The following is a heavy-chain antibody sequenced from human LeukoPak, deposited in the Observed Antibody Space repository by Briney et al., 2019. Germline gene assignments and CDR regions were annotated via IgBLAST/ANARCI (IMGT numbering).Heavy chain of an antibody. CDR1: GFTFSSYG. J-gene: IGHJ4*02. D-gene: IGHD3-9*01. CDR3: ARAGYYDILTGYAYY. V-gene: IGHV3-30*02. Sequence: GGSLRLSCAASGFTFSSYGMHWVRQAPGKGLEWVAFIRYDGSNKYYADSVRGRFTISRDNSKNTLYLQMNSLRAEDTAVYYCARAGYYDILTGYAYYWGQGTLVTVSS. CDR2: IRYDGSNK.